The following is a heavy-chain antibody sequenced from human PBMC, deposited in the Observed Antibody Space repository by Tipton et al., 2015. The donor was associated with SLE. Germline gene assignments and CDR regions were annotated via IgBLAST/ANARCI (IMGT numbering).Heavy chain of an antibody. CDR1: GGSISSSSYY. CDR3: ARQDGDIVVVPAASPFGY. Sequence: GLVKPSETLSLTCTVSGGSISSSSYYWGWIRQPPGKGLEWIGSVYYSGSTYYNPSLKSRVTISVDTSKNQFSLKLSSVTAADTAVYYCARQDGDIVVVPAASPFGYWGQGTLVTVSS. D-gene: IGHD2-2*01. J-gene: IGHJ4*02. CDR2: VYYSGST. V-gene: IGHV4-39*01.